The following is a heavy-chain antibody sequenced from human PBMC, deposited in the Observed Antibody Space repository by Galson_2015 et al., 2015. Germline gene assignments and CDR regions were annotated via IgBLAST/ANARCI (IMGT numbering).Heavy chain of an antibody. CDR3: AHTLYYTGAYSFDY. CDR2: NHTHYYK. Sequence: PALVTPTHTLTLTCTFSGSSLPPNPPTTAPIRQLPPTPLEWHAANHTHYYKRYIPSLKIRLTITNDTSKNQVVLTVTNMDPVDTATYYCAHTLYYTGAYSFDYWGQGTLVTVSS. D-gene: IGHD2-8*02. CDR1: GSSLPPNPPT. J-gene: IGHJ4*02. V-gene: IGHV2-5*01.